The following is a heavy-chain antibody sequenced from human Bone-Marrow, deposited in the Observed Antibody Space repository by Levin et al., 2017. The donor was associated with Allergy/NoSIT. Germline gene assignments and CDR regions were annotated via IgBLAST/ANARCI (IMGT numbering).Heavy chain of an antibody. V-gene: IGHV3-48*01. CDR3: ASMEGYCSGGSCYSVWVDP. CDR2: ISSSSSTI. J-gene: IGHJ5*02. D-gene: IGHD2-15*01. Sequence: PGGSLRLSCAASGFTFSSYSMNWVRQAPGKGLEWVSYISSSSSTIYYADSVKGRFTISRDNAKNSLYLQMNSLRAEDTAVYYCASMEGYCSGGSCYSVWVDPWGQGTLVTVSS. CDR1: GFTFSSYS.